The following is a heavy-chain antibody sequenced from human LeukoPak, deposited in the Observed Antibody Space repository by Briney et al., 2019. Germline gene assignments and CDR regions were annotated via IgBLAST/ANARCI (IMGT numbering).Heavy chain of an antibody. D-gene: IGHD6-13*01. CDR2: IIPIFGTA. CDR1: GGTFSSYA. J-gene: IGHJ4*02. CDR3: AREGLTIAAAGREFDY. V-gene: IGHV1-69*13. Sequence: ASVTVSCKASGGTFSSYAISWVRQAPGQGLEWMGGIIPIFGTANYAQKFQGRVTITADESTSTAYMELSSLRSEDTAVYYCAREGLTIAAAGREFDYWGQGTLVTVSS.